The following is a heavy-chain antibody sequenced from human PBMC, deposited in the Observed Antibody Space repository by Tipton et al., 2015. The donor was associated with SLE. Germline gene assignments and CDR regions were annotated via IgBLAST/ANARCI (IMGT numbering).Heavy chain of an antibody. Sequence: GSLRLSCAASGFIFSSYSMNWVRQAPGKGLEWVSSISTSSIHLNYADSVKGRFTISRDNANNSLYLQMNSLRGEDTALYYCAREWHPSYFDYWGQGTLVSVSS. CDR1: GFIFSSYS. CDR2: ISTSSIHL. D-gene: IGHD2-21*01. CDR3: AREWHPSYFDY. J-gene: IGHJ4*02. V-gene: IGHV3-21*03.